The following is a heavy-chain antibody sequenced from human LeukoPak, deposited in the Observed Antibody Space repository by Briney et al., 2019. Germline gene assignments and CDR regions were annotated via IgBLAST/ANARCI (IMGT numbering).Heavy chain of an antibody. CDR2: IGYTGDST. J-gene: IGHJ3*02. D-gene: IGHD4-23*01. V-gene: IGHV3-23*01. Sequence: GGSLRLSCAASGFTFSSYAMNWVRQAPGKGLEWVSGIGYTGDSTFYADSVKGRFTVSRDSCKNTLFLHMNSLRAEDTALYYCAKSPTVDAAFDIWGQGTMVTVSS. CDR1: GFTFSSYA. CDR3: AKSPTVDAAFDI.